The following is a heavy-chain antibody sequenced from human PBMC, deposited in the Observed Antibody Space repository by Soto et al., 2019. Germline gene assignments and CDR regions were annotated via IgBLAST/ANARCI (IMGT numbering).Heavy chain of an antibody. CDR1: GFTFSSYA. Sequence: PGRSLRLSCAASGFTFSSYAMSWVRQAPGTGLEWVSAISGSGGSTYYADSVKGRFTISRDNSKNTLYLQMNSLRADDTAPYYCAKSGIVATMRTFSWFDSWGQGTLVTVSS. J-gene: IGHJ5*01. CDR3: AKSGIVATMRTFSWFDS. CDR2: ISGSGGST. D-gene: IGHD2-2*01. V-gene: IGHV3-23*01.